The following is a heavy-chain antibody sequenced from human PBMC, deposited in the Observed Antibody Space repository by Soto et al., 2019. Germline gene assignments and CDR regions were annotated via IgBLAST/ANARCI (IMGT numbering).Heavy chain of an antibody. V-gene: IGHV3-49*03. CDR3: TTRIAAAVHFDY. J-gene: IGHJ4*02. CDR2: IRSKAYGGTT. Sequence: PGGSLRLSCTASGFTFGDYAMSWFRQAPGKGLEWVGFIRSKAYGGTTEYAASVKGRFTISRDDSKSIAYLQMNSLKTEDTAVYYCTTRIAAAVHFDYWGQGTLVTVSS. CDR1: GFTFGDYA. D-gene: IGHD6-13*01.